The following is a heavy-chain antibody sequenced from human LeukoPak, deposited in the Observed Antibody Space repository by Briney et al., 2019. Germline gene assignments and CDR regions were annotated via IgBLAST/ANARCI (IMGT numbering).Heavy chain of an antibody. J-gene: IGHJ5*02. V-gene: IGHV3-21*01. CDR3: ARDLVDYNGYNWFDP. CDR1: GFTFSSYS. D-gene: IGHD4-11*01. CDR2: ISSSSSYI. Sequence: PGGSLRLSCAASGFTFSSYSMNWVRQAPGKGLEWVSSISSSSSYIYYADSVKGRFTISRDNAKNPLYLQMNSLRAEDTAVYYCARDLVDYNGYNWFDPWGQGTLVTVSS.